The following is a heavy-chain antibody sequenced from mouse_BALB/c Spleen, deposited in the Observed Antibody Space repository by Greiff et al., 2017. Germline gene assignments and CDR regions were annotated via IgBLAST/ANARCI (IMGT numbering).Heavy chain of an antibody. CDR2: IDPANGNT. Sequence: EVQLQQSGAELVKPGASVKLSCTASGFNIKDTYMHWVKQRPEQGLEWIGRIDPANGNTKYDPKFQGKATITADTSSNTAYLQLSSLKSEDTAVYYCAIAYGNDEGYWGQGTTLTVSS. J-gene: IGHJ2*01. CDR3: AIAYGNDEGY. D-gene: IGHD2-10*02. CDR1: GFNIKDTY. V-gene: IGHV14-3*02.